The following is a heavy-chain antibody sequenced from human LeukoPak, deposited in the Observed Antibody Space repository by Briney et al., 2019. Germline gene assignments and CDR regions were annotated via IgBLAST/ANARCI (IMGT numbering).Heavy chain of an antibody. V-gene: IGHV3-9*01. Sequence: GRSLRLSCAASGFTFDDYAMHWVRQAPGKGLEWVSGISWSSGSIGYADSVKGRFTISRDNAKNSLYLQMNSLRAEDTALYYCAKDITEGNVVVPGIDYWGQGTLVTVSS. CDR1: GFTFDDYA. CDR3: AKDITEGNVVVPGIDY. D-gene: IGHD2-2*01. J-gene: IGHJ4*02. CDR2: ISWSSGSI.